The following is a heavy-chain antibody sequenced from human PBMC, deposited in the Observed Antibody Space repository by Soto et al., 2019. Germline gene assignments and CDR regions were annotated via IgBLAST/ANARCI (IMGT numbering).Heavy chain of an antibody. CDR2: ISYDGTNK. J-gene: IGHJ4*02. CDR1: GFSFSVYA. CDR3: ARASDFIVGASDY. V-gene: IGHV3-30-3*01. D-gene: IGHD1-26*01. Sequence: GGSLRLSCAASGFSFSVYAMHWVRQAPGKGLEWLTVISYDGTNKYYAKSVEGRFTVSRDNSKNTLYLQMSSLRAEDTALYYCARASDFIVGASDYWGQGTLVTVSS.